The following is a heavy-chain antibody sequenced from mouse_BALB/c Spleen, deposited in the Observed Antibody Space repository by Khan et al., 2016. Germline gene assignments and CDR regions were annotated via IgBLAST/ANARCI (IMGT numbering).Heavy chain of an antibody. CDR2: IWAGGST. CDR1: GFSLTNSG. J-gene: IGHJ3*01. D-gene: IGHD2-4*01. CDR3: ARDDQDYDAWFAS. Sequence: QMQLKESGPGLVAPSQSLSITCTVSGFSLTNSGVHWVRQPPGKGLDWLGVIWAGGSTDYNSALMSRLSITKDNSQNQVFLKMNSLQTDDTAMYYCARDDQDYDAWFASWGQGTLVTVSA. V-gene: IGHV2-9*02.